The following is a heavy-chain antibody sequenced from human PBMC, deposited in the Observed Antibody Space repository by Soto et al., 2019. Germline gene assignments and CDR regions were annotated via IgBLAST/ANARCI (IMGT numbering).Heavy chain of an antibody. Sequence: QVQLQESGPGLVKPSETLSLTCTVSGDSVRNYFWCWIRQPPGKGLEWIGCISNRGSTSHKPSLKSRATMSLDTSKNQCSLRMRSVTAADTGFYCCGRHGSTVDKEGAFDYWGQGTPVTVSS. CDR1: GDSVRNYF. J-gene: IGHJ4*02. CDR3: GRHGSTVDKEGAFDY. CDR2: ISNRGST. D-gene: IGHD1-26*01. V-gene: IGHV4-59*08.